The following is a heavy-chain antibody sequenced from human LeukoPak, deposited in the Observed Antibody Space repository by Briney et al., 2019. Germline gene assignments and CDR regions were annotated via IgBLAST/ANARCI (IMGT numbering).Heavy chain of an antibody. CDR1: GFSFSGHW. CDR3: AKDGRYFGGYFDY. J-gene: IGHJ4*02. V-gene: IGHV3-74*01. Sequence: GGSLRLSCTASGFSFSGHWMHWARQLPGKGLVWVSRISPTGSTTSYADSVKGRFTVSRDNAKNTLYLQMNSLRGDDTAVYYCAKDGRYFGGYFDYWGQGTLVTVSS. D-gene: IGHD3-16*01. CDR2: ISPTGSTT.